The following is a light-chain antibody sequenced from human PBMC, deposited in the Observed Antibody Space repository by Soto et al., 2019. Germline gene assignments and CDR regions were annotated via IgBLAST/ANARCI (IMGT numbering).Light chain of an antibody. CDR2: DVS. Sequence: ALTQPRSVSGSPGQSVTISCTGTSSDVGGYNYVSWYLQHPGKAPKVMIYDVSKRPSGVPDRFSGSKSGNTASLTISGLQSEDEADYYCCSFAGNYIYVFGTGTKVTVL. CDR3: CSFAGNYIYV. J-gene: IGLJ1*01. CDR1: SSDVGGYNY. V-gene: IGLV2-11*01.